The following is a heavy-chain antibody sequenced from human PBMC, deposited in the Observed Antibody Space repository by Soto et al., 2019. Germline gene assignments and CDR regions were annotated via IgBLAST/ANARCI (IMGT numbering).Heavy chain of an antibody. V-gene: IGHV4-59*01. CDR3: ARGYYYDSSGPFDC. CDR1: GGSISSYY. Sequence: PSETLSLTCTVSGGSISSYYWSWIRQPPGKGLEWIGYIYYSGSTNYNPSLKSRVTISVDTSKNQFSLKLRSVTAADTAVYYCARGYYYDSSGPFDCWGQGTLVTVSS. J-gene: IGHJ4*02. CDR2: IYYSGST. D-gene: IGHD3-22*01.